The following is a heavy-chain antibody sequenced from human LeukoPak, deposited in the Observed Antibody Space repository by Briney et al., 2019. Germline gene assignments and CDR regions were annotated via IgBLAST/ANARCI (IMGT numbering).Heavy chain of an antibody. J-gene: IGHJ3*02. CDR3: ARGEIAAQLGDDAFDI. CDR1: GYTFTSYG. V-gene: IGHV1-18*01. D-gene: IGHD6-13*01. Sequence: ASVKVSCKASGYTFTSYGISWVRQAPGQGLEWMGWISAYNGNTNYAQKLQGRVTMTTDTSASTAYMELRSLRSDDTAVYYCARGEIAAQLGDDAFDIWGQGTMVTVSS. CDR2: ISAYNGNT.